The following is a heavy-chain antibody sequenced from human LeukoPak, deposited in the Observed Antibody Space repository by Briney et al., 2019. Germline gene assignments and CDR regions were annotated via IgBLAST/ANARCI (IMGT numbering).Heavy chain of an antibody. V-gene: IGHV4-61*01. CDR3: ARGSRGYTYG. CDR2: IYYSGST. CDR1: GASVSSGSYY. D-gene: IGHD5-18*01. J-gene: IGHJ4*02. Sequence: SETPSLTCTVSGASVSSGSYYWSWIRQPPGKGLEWIGYIYYSGSTSYNPSLKSRVTISVDTSKNQFSLKLSSVTAADTAVYYCARGSRGYTYGWGQGTLSPSPQ.